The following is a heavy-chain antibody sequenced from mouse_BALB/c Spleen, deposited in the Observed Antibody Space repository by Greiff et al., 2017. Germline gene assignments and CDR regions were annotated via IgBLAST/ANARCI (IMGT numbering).Heavy chain of an antibody. Sequence: QVQLQQSGAELAKPGASVKMSCKASGYTFTSYWMHWVKQRPGQGLEWIGYINPSTGYTEYNQKFKDKATLTADKSSSTAYMQLSSLTSEDSAVYYCARGDYRYDGYAMDYWGQGTSVTVSS. CDR2: INPSTGYT. J-gene: IGHJ4*01. D-gene: IGHD2-14*01. CDR1: GYTFTSYW. V-gene: IGHV1-7*01. CDR3: ARGDYRYDGYAMDY.